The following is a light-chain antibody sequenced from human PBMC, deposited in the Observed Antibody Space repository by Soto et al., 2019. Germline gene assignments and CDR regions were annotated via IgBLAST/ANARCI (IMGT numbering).Light chain of an antibody. J-gene: IGKJ2*02. V-gene: IGKV4-1*01. CDR3: QQYYSTRT. CDR1: QSVLYSSNKKNY. CDR2: WAS. Sequence: DIVMTQSPDSLAVSLGERATINCKSSQSVLYSSNKKNYLAWYQQKPGQPPKLLIYWASTRESGVPDRFSGSGSGTDFTLTISSLQAEDVADYYCQQYYSTRTFGQGTKLEIK.